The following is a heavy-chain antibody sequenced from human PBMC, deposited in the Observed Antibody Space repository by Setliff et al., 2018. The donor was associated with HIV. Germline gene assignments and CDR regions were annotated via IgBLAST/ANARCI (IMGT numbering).Heavy chain of an antibody. CDR3: TKERGDGYGYYFHY. CDR2: IRFDGNRE. Sequence: GESLKISCAASGFTFSSYGMHWVRQAPGKGLEWVAHIRFDGNREYYADSVKGRFTISRDNSKNTVYLEMNSLRAGDTAVYYCTKERGDGYGYYFHYWGQGTLVTVSS. CDR1: GFTFSSYG. J-gene: IGHJ4*02. D-gene: IGHD5-12*01. V-gene: IGHV3-30*02.